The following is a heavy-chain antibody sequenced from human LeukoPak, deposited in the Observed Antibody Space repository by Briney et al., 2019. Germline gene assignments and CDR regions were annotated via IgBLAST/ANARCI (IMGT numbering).Heavy chain of an antibody. CDR3: ARGSPGDPSG. CDR1: GYNFFTYG. CDR2: INPNSGGT. Sequence: ASVKVSCKASGYNFFTYGITWVRQAPGQGLEWMGRINPNSGGTNYAQKFQGRVTMTRDTSISTAYMELSRLRSDDTAVYYCARGSPGDPSGWGQGTLVTVSS. V-gene: IGHV1-2*06. J-gene: IGHJ4*02. D-gene: IGHD3-10*01.